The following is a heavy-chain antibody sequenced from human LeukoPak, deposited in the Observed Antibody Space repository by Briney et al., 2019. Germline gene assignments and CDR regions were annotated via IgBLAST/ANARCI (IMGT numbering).Heavy chain of an antibody. Sequence: GRSLRLSCAASGFTFSSYAMHWVRQAPGKGLEWVAVISYDGSNKYYADSVKGRFTISRDNSKNTLYLQMNSLRAEDTAVYYCAKDRLEYSSSGYYYMDVWGKGTTVTVSS. CDR3: AKDRLEYSSSGYYYMDV. V-gene: IGHV3-30-3*01. CDR1: GFTFSSYA. D-gene: IGHD6-6*01. CDR2: ISYDGSNK. J-gene: IGHJ6*03.